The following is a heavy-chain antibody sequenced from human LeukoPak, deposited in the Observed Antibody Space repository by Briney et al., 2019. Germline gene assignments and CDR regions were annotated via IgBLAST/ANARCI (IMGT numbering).Heavy chain of an antibody. CDR2: IKPSGTDT. CDR3: ASPGVVYARYLDY. D-gene: IGHD2-8*02. CDR1: GYSFTSYN. V-gene: IGHV1-46*01. Sequence: EASVTVSCKTSGYSFTSYNLHWVRQAPGQRLEWMGIIKPSGTDTKYAQKFQGRVFMTTDTSTSTVYMELSRLRSDDTAVYYCASPGVVYARYLDYWGQGTLVTVSS. J-gene: IGHJ4*02.